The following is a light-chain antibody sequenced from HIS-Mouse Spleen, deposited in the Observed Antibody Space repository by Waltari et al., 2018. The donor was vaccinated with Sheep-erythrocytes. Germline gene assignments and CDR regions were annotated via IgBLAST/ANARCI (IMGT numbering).Light chain of an antibody. Sequence: EIVMTQSPATLSVSPGERATLSCRASQSVSSNLAWYPQKPGQPPRLLIYGASTRATGITARFSGSGSGTEFTLTISSMQSEDFAVYYCQQYNNWMYTFGQGTKLEIK. CDR3: QQYNNWMYT. CDR2: GAS. J-gene: IGKJ2*01. V-gene: IGKV3-15*01. CDR1: QSVSSN.